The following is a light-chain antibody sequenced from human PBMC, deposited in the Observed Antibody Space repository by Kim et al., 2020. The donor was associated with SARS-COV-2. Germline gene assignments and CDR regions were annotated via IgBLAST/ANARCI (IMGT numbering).Light chain of an antibody. CDR1: SRDVGHYNS. Sequence: GQSITISCTATSRDVGHYNSLSWYKPHPGKAPKRMIYDATKAPSGVSIRFSGYKSGNTASLTISGLQAEDEADYYCNSYTRSTSDVFGTGTKVTVL. V-gene: IGLV2-14*04. CDR2: DAT. CDR3: NSYTRSTSDV. J-gene: IGLJ1*01.